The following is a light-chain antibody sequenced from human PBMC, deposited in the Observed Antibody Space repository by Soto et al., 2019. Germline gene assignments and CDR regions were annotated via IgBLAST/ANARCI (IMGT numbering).Light chain of an antibody. V-gene: IGLV1-44*01. J-gene: IGLJ1*01. CDR2: SNN. CDR1: SSNIGSNT. CDR3: AAWDDSPNGYV. Sequence: SVQTQPPSASGTPGQRVTISCSGSSSNIGSNTVNWYQQLPGTAPKLLIYSNNQRPSGVPDRFSGSKSGTSASLAISGLQSEDEADYYCAAWDDSPNGYVFGTGTKVTVL.